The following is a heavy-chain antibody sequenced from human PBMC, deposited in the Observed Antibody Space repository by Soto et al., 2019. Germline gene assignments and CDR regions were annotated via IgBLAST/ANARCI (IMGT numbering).Heavy chain of an antibody. Sequence: QVKLVQSGAEVKKPGASVKVSCKASGYTFTGYYMHWVRQAPGQGLEWMGWINPNSGGTNYAQKFQGRVTMPRDTSTSTVYMELSRLRSYDTAVYYCASHSSGYKAFDYWGQGTLFAVSS. V-gene: IGHV1-2*02. J-gene: IGHJ4*02. CDR1: GYTFTGYY. CDR3: ASHSSGYKAFDY. CDR2: INPNSGGT. D-gene: IGHD3-22*01.